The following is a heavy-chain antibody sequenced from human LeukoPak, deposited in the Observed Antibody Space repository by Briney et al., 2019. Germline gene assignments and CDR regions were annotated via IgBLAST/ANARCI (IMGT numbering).Heavy chain of an antibody. J-gene: IGHJ3*02. CDR3: AGGGTYDYVWGSYTAFDI. V-gene: IGHV3-7*04. Sequence: PGGSLRLSCAASGFTFSSYWMIWVRQAPGKGLEWVANIKQDGSDKYYVDSVKGRFSISRDNAKNSLYLQMNSVRAEDTAVYYWAGGGTYDYVWGSYTAFDIWGQGTMVTVSS. CDR1: GFTFSSYW. D-gene: IGHD3-16*01. CDR2: IKQDGSDK.